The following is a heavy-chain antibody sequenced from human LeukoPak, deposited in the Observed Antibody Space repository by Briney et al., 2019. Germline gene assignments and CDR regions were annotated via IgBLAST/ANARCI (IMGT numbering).Heavy chain of an antibody. CDR2: IYTSGST. Sequence: TETLSLTCTVSGGSISSYYWSWIRQPPGKGLEWIGYIYTSGSTNYNPSLKSRVTISVDTSKNQFSLKLSSVTAADTAVYYCARHPPVLRYIDWSRSGHYYYMDVWGTGTTVTVSS. CDR1: GGSISSYY. D-gene: IGHD3-9*01. J-gene: IGHJ6*03. CDR3: ARHPPVLRYIDWSRSGHYYYMDV. V-gene: IGHV4-4*09.